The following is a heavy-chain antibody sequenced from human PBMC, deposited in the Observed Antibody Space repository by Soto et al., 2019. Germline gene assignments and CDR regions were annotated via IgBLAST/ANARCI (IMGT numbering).Heavy chain of an antibody. J-gene: IGHJ4*02. Sequence: PGGSLRLSCAASGFTFSSYAMSWVRQAPGKGLEWVLAISGSGGSTYYADSVKGRFTISRDNSKNTLYLQMNSLRAEDTAVYYCAKSNDFWSGYFPFDYWGQGTLVTVSS. CDR2: ISGSGGST. D-gene: IGHD3-3*01. CDR1: GFTFSSYA. CDR3: AKSNDFWSGYFPFDY. V-gene: IGHV3-23*01.